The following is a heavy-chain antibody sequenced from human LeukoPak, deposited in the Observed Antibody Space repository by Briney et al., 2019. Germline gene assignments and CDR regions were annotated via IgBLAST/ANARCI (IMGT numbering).Heavy chain of an antibody. CDR1: GFTFRSYA. CDR2: ICGSDGST. CDR3: AKAGHFYYYDMDV. V-gene: IGHV3-23*01. J-gene: IGHJ6*02. Sequence: SGGSLRLSCAASGFTFRSYAMSWVRQAPGKGLEWVSAICGSDGSTYYADSVKGRFTISRDNSKNTLSLQMSSLRAEDTAVYYCAKAGHFYYYDMDVWGQGTTVTVSS.